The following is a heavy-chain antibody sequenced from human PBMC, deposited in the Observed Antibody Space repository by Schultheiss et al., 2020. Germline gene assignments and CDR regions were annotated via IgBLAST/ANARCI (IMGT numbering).Heavy chain of an antibody. D-gene: IGHD5-18*01. V-gene: IGHV4-31*03. CDR2: IYYSGST. CDR1: GGSISSGGYY. Sequence: TLSLTCTVSGGSISSGGYYWSWIRQHPGKGLEWIGYIYYSGSTYYNPSLKSRVTISVDTSKNQFSLKLSSVTAADTAVYYCARGRYSYGYIGIYYYYYMDVWGKGTTVTVSS. J-gene: IGHJ6*03. CDR3: ARGRYSYGYIGIYYYYYMDV.